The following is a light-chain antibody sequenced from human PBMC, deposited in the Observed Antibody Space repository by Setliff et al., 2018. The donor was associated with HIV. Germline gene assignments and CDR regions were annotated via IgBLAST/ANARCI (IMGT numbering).Light chain of an antibody. J-gene: IGLJ1*01. CDR3: CSNTGSNTFV. CDR2: QAT. CDR1: SNDVGRYDL. V-gene: IGLV2-23*01. Sequence: QSALTQPAPVSGSPGQSITISCTGTSNDVGRYDLVSWYQQHPARAPKLIIYQATRRPSGVSNRFSGSKSGNVASLTISGLQAEDEADYYCCSNTGSNTFVFGTGTKVTVL.